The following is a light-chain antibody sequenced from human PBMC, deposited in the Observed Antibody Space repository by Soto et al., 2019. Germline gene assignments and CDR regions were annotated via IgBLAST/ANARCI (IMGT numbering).Light chain of an antibody. J-gene: IGKJ5*01. CDR2: AAS. CDR1: QDIDIS. Sequence: GDRVTITCRASQDIDISLAWFQQRPGKAPKVLIYAASGLVTGVPPTFSGSGSGTEFTLTISSLQPDDFATYYCQQYNSYSITFGQGTRLEIK. CDR3: QQYNSYSIT. V-gene: IGKV1-5*01.